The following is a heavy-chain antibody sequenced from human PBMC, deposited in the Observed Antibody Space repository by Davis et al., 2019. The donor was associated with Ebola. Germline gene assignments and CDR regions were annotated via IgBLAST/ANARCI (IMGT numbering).Heavy chain of an antibody. D-gene: IGHD2-8*01. J-gene: IGHJ6*02. CDR3: ARASSTNGFSWGEDV. CDR1: GGSISTYY. V-gene: IGHV4-59*12. CDR2: IYYSGST. Sequence: SETLSLTCTVSGGSISTYYWSWIRQPPGKGPEWIGYIYYSGSTYYNPSLKSRVTISVDTSKNQFSLKLSSVTAADTAVYYCARASSTNGFSWGEDVWGQGTTVTVSS.